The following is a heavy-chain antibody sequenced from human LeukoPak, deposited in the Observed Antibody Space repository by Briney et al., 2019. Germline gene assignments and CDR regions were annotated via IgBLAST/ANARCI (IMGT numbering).Heavy chain of an antibody. CDR2: IIPIFGTA. CDR1: GGTFSSYA. CDR3: ARANTYYYDSSGYYYRGYYYYYMDV. V-gene: IGHV1-69*05. D-gene: IGHD3-22*01. Sequence: SVTVSCKASGGTFSSYAISWVRQAPGQGLEWMGGIIPIFGTANYAQKFQGRVTITTDESTSTAYMELSSLRSEDTAVYYCARANTYYYDSSGYYYRGYYYYYMDVWGKGTTVTVSS. J-gene: IGHJ6*03.